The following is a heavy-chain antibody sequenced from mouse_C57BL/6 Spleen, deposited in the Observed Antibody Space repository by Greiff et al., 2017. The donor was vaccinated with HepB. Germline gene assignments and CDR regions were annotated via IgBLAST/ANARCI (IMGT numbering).Heavy chain of an antibody. CDR3: ARSDYGSSYRYYAMDY. Sequence: EVQLQESGPGLAKPSQTLSLTCSVTGYSITSDYWNWIRKFPGNKLEYMGYISYSGSTYYNPSLKSRISITRDTSKNQYYLQLNSVTTEDTATYYCARSDYGSSYRYYAMDYWGQGTSVTVSS. J-gene: IGHJ4*01. D-gene: IGHD1-1*01. CDR2: ISYSGST. V-gene: IGHV3-8*01. CDR1: GYSITSDY.